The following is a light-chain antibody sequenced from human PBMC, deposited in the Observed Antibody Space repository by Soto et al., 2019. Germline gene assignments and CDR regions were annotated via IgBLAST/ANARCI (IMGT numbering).Light chain of an antibody. V-gene: IGKV1-39*01. CDR1: QSITTY. CDR3: QQTYSAPLT. CDR2: HTS. Sequence: DIQMTQSPSSLSASVGDRVTITGRASQSITTYFNWYQQKPGKAPKLLIYHTSSLPTGVPSRFSGSGSGTEFTLTVSSVQPEDFATYYCQQTYSAPLTFGGGTKVDIK. J-gene: IGKJ4*01.